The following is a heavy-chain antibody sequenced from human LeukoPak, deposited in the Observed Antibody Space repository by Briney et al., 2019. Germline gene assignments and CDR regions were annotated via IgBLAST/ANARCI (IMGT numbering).Heavy chain of an antibody. CDR3: ASERPGYSGYGRAFDY. V-gene: IGHV3-21*01. Sequence: GGSLRLSCAASGFTFSSYSMNWVRQAPGKGLEWVSSISSSSYIYYADSVKGRFTISRDNAKNSLYLQMNSLRAEDTAVYYCASERPGYSGYGRAFDYWGQGTLVTVSS. CDR1: GFTFSSYS. D-gene: IGHD5-12*01. J-gene: IGHJ4*02. CDR2: ISSSSYI.